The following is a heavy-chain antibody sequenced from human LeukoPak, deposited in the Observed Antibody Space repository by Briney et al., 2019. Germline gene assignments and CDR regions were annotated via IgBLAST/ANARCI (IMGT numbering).Heavy chain of an antibody. CDR2: ISYDGSNK. CDR1: GFTFSSYG. V-gene: IGHV3-30*18. Sequence: GRSLRLSCAASGFTFSSYGMNWVRQAPGKGLEWVAVISYDGSNKYYADSVKGRFTISRDNSKNTLYLQMNSLRAEDTAVYYCAKDVVVVIPEDYYYGMDVWGQGTTVTVSS. CDR3: AKDVVVVIPEDYYYGMDV. J-gene: IGHJ6*02. D-gene: IGHD3-22*01.